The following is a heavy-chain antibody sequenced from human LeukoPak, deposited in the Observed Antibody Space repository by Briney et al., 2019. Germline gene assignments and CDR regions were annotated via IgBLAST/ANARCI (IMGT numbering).Heavy chain of an antibody. D-gene: IGHD4-23*01. CDR2: INKNSGSM. CDR3: AKFSPYGGNSY. J-gene: IGHJ4*02. V-gene: IGHV3-9*01. CDR1: GFTFDDYA. Sequence: GGSLRLSCAASGFTFDDYAMHWVRQAPGKGLEWVAGINKNSGSMGYADSVKGRFTISRDNSKNTLYLQMNSLKVEDTALYYCAKFSPYGGNSYWGQGTLVTVSS.